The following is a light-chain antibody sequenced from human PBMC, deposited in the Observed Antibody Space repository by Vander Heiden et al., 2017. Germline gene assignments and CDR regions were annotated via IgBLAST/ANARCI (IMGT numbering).Light chain of an antibody. CDR3: CSSAGSSTLV. CDR2: EDN. Sequence: QSALTQPAPVPWSPGPSITLSCTGTSSDVGSYNLVSWYQHHPGKAPKLIIYEDNKRPSGVSNRFSGSKSGNAASLIISGVQAEDEAVYYCCSSAGSSTLVFGGGTKLTVL. J-gene: IGLJ3*02. V-gene: IGLV2-23*01. CDR1: SSDVGSYNL.